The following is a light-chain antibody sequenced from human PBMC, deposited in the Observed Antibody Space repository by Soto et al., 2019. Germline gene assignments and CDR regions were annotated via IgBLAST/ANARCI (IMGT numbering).Light chain of an antibody. J-gene: IGKJ1*01. CDR1: QSISSW. CDR3: QQYKSFTWT. CDR2: QAS. Sequence: DIQMTQSPSTLSASVGDRVTITCRASQSISSWLAWYQQKTGKAPKLLIYQASSLETGVPSRFSGSGSGTEFTITISSLQPDDLATYFCQQYKSFTWTFGQGTKVEIK. V-gene: IGKV1-5*03.